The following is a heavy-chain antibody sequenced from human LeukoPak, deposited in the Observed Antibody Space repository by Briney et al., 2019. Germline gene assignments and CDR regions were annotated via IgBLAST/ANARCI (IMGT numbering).Heavy chain of an antibody. CDR2: VYYSGST. CDR3: ARHDWRITMIVVVTLAFDI. V-gene: IGHV4-39*01. Sequence: KASETLSLTCTVSGGSISSSDYYWGWIRQPPGKGLEWIGSVYYSGSTYYNPSLKSRVTISVDTSKNQFSLKLSSVTAADTAVYYCARHDWRITMIVVVTLAFDIWGQGTMVTVSS. CDR1: GGSISSSDYY. D-gene: IGHD3-22*01. J-gene: IGHJ3*02.